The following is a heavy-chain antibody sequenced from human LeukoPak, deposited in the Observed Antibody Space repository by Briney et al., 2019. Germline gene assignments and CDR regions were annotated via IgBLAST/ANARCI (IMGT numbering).Heavy chain of an antibody. CDR3: ARGSSVGATDNWFDP. Sequence: ASAKVSCKASGYTFTSYGISWVRQAPGQGLEWMGWISAYNGNTNYAQKLQGRVTMTTDTSTSTAYMELRSLRSDDTAVYYCARGSSVGATDNWFDPWGQGTLVTVSS. V-gene: IGHV1-18*01. D-gene: IGHD1-26*01. CDR1: GYTFTSYG. J-gene: IGHJ5*02. CDR2: ISAYNGNT.